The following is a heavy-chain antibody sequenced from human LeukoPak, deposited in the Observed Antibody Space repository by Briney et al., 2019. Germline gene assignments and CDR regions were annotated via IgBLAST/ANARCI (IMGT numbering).Heavy chain of an antibody. CDR3: ARRPTVTTPLTA. V-gene: IGHV3-23*01. CDR2: ISGSGGST. D-gene: IGHD4-17*01. CDR1: GFTFISYA. J-gene: IGHJ5*02. Sequence: PGGSLRLSCAASGFTFISYAMTWVRQAPGKGLEWISVISGSGGSTYYAGSVKGRFTISRDNSKNTLYLQMNSLRAEDTAVYYCARRPTVTTPLTAWGQGTLVTVSS.